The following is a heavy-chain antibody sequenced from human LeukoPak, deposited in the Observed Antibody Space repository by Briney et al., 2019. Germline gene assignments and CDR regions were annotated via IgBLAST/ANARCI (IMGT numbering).Heavy chain of an antibody. V-gene: IGHV3-7*03. CDR3: MDV. Sequence: GGSLRLSCAASGFALSSHWMTWVRHVPGRGPEWVANVNRDGSETYYLDSVKGRFTISKDNAKNSLYLQMNSLRAEDTALYHGMDVWGQGTTVIASS. J-gene: IGHJ6*02. CDR1: GFALSSHW. CDR2: VNRDGSET.